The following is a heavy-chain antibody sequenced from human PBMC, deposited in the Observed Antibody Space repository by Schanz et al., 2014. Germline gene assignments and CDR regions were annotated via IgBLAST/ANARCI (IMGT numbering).Heavy chain of an antibody. J-gene: IGHJ4*02. Sequence: QVQLVESGGCVVQPGGSLRLSCAASRFTFSTYAMHWVRQAPSKGLGWLAVISSDGFNKFYADSVKGRFTISRDNSKNTLYLQMNSLRTEDTAVYYCARGDMVRGVFDYWGQGTLVTVSS. CDR1: RFTFSTYA. CDR2: ISSDGFNK. V-gene: IGHV3-30*04. CDR3: ARGDMVRGVFDY. D-gene: IGHD3-10*01.